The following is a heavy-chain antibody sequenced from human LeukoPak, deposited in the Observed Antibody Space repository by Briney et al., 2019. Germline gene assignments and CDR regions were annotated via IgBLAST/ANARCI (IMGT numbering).Heavy chain of an antibody. CDR2: VYYSGNT. J-gene: IGHJ4*02. CDR3: ARRYYDSSGYIDY. V-gene: IGHV4-39*01. CDR1: GGSISSSGYY. Sequence: PSETLSLTCTVSGGSISSSGYYWGWIRQPPGKGLEWIGSVYYSGNTYYNPSLKSRVTISIDTSKNQFSLKLSSVTAADTAVYYCARRYYDSSGYIDYWGQGTLVTASS. D-gene: IGHD3-22*01.